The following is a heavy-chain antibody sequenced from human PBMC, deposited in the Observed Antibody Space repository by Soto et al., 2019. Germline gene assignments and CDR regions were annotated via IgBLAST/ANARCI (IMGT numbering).Heavy chain of an antibody. Sequence: QVLLVQSGAEVKKPGSSVKVSCKASGGTFSSYAFSWVRQAPGQGLEWMGGIIPIFGTANYAQKFQGRVTITADESTSTAYMELSSLRSEDTAVYYCARVRVRFLEWLGSEGWGQGTLVTVSS. CDR2: IIPIFGTA. V-gene: IGHV1-69*12. D-gene: IGHD3-3*01. CDR1: GGTFSSYA. J-gene: IGHJ4*02. CDR3: ARVRVRFLEWLGSEG.